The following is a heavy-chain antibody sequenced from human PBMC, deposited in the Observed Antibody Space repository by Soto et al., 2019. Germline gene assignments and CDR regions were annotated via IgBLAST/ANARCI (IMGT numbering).Heavy chain of an antibody. CDR3: AKDQRGVSAAARMDV. Sequence: PGGSLRLSCAASGYTFSSYAMTWVRQAPGKGLEWVSAISNSGGNTFHADSVKGRFTISRDNSKNTLYLQMNSLIAEDTAVYYCAKDQRGVSAAARMDVWGQGTTVTVSS. CDR2: ISNSGGNT. CDR1: GYTFSSYA. D-gene: IGHD6-13*01. V-gene: IGHV3-23*01. J-gene: IGHJ6*02.